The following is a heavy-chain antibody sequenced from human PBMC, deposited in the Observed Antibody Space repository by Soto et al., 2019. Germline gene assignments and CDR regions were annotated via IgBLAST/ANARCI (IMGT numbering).Heavy chain of an antibody. CDR2: IYYSGST. Sequence: AGTLSLTCTVSGGSISSSSCYWGWIRQPPGKGLEWIGNIYYSGSTYYNPSLKSRVTISVDTSKNQFSLKLSSVTAADTIVYYRAQRYAPFLDIWRQGAMVTVSS. V-gene: IGHV4-39*01. D-gene: IGHD3-16*01. J-gene: IGHJ3*02. CDR1: GGSISSSSCY. CDR3: AQRYAPFLDI.